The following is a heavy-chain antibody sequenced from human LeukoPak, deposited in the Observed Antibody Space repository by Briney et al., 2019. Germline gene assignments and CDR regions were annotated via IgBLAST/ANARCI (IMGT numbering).Heavy chain of an antibody. CDR1: GFTFSSYW. V-gene: IGHV3-23*01. CDR2: ISGSGGST. Sequence: PGGSLRLSCAASGFTFSSYWMSWVRQAPGKGLEWVSAISGSGGSTYYADSVKGRFTISRDNSKNTLYLQMNSLRAEDTAVYYCAKAPFWGPNDSHFDYWGQGTLVTVSS. CDR3: AKAPFWGPNDSHFDY. J-gene: IGHJ4*02. D-gene: IGHD7-27*01.